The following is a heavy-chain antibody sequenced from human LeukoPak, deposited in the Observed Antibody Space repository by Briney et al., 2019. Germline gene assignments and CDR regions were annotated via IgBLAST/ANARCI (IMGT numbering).Heavy chain of an antibody. CDR2: IIPILGIV. V-gene: IGHV1-69*04. D-gene: IGHD6-13*01. CDR1: GGTFSSYA. Sequence: SVTVSCKASGGTFSSYAISWVRQAPGQGLEWMGRIIPILGIVNYAQKFQGRVTITADKSTSTAYMELSSLRSEDTAVYYCAGGGVRSSSSYWGQGTLVTVSS. CDR3: AGGGVRSSSSY. J-gene: IGHJ4*02.